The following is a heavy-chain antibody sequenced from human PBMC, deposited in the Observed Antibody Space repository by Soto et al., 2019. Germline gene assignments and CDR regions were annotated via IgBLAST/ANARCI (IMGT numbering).Heavy chain of an antibody. D-gene: IGHD3-10*01. CDR2: IYYSGST. CDR3: ARGVRYSHYGMDV. Sequence: SETLSLTCTVSGGSISSYYWSWIRQPPGKGLEWIGYIYYSGSTNYNPSLKSRVTISVDTSKNQFSLKLSSVTAADTAVYYCARGVRYSHYGMDVWGQGTTVT. CDR1: GGSISSYY. V-gene: IGHV4-59*01. J-gene: IGHJ6*02.